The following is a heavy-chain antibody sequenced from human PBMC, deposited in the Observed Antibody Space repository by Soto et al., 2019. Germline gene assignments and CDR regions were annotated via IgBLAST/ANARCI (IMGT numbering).Heavy chain of an antibody. CDR3: ARYDSSGSNVGAFDI. J-gene: IGHJ3*02. D-gene: IGHD3-22*01. V-gene: IGHV4-61*01. CDR2: IYYSGST. Sequence: QVQLQESGPGLVKPSETLSLTCTVSGGSVSSGSYYWSWIRQPPGKGLEWIGYIYYSGSTNYNPSLKSRVTISVDTSKNQFSLKPSSVTAADTAVYYCARYDSSGSNVGAFDIWGQGTMVTVSS. CDR1: GGSVSSGSYY.